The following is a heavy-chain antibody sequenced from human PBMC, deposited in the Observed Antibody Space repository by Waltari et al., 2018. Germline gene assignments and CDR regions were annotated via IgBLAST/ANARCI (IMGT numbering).Heavy chain of an antibody. Sequence: QVQLVQSGAEVKKPGSSVKVSCKASGGTFSSYAISWVRQAHGQGLEWMGGIIPIFGTANYGQKCQGRVTITAYESTSTAYMELSSLGSEDTAVYYCASDYYDSSGYTHWGQGTLVTVSS. CDR1: GGTFSSYA. CDR2: IIPIFGTA. J-gene: IGHJ4*02. CDR3: ASDYYDSSGYTH. V-gene: IGHV1-69*01. D-gene: IGHD3-22*01.